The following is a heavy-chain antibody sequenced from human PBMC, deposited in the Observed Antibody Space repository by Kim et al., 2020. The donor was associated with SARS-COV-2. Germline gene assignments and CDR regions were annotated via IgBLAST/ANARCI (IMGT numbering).Heavy chain of an antibody. CDR1: GFTFSSYG. Sequence: GGSLRLSCAASGFTFSSYGMHWVRQAPGKGLEWVAVISYDGSNKYYADSVKGRFTISRDNSKNTLYLQMNSLRAEDTAVYYCAKAFLGKGIAARPSRADYYYGMDVWGQGTTVTVSS. CDR2: ISYDGSNK. J-gene: IGHJ6*02. CDR3: AKAFLGKGIAARPSRADYYYGMDV. D-gene: IGHD6-6*01. V-gene: IGHV3-30*18.